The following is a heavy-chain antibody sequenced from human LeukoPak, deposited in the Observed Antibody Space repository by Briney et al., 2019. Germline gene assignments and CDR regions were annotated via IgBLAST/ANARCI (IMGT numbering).Heavy chain of an antibody. D-gene: IGHD3-10*01. J-gene: IGHJ5*02. Sequence: PSETLSLTCTVSGYSISSGYYWGWIRQPPGKGLEWIGSIYHSGSTYYNPSLKSRVTISVDTSKNQFSLKLSSVTAADTAVYYCARSPDRYYGSGSRYNWFDPWGQGTLVTVSS. CDR1: GYSISSGYY. CDR2: IYHSGST. V-gene: IGHV4-38-2*02. CDR3: ARSPDRYYGSGSRYNWFDP.